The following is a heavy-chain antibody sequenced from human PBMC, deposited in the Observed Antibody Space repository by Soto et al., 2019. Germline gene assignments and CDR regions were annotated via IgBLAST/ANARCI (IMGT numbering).Heavy chain of an antibody. CDR2: ISYDGSNK. V-gene: IGHV3-30*03. Sequence: HPGGSLRLSCAASGFTFSSYGMHWVRQAPGKGLEWVAVISYDGSNKYYADSLRGRFTISRDNAKNSLYLEMSSLRAEDTATYYCARHGRITVTGDGFDSWGQGTVVTVSS. J-gene: IGHJ3*02. D-gene: IGHD1-20*01. CDR1: GFTFSSYG. CDR3: ARHGRITVTGDGFDS.